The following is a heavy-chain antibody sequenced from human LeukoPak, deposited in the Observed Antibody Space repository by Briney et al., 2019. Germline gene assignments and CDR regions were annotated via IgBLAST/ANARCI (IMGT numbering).Heavy chain of an antibody. CDR3: TREAGYGDFDY. D-gene: IGHD4-17*01. V-gene: IGHV1-46*01. CDR2: SNPSGGTT. CDR1: GYTFTSYY. Sequence: EASVRVSCKASGYTFTSYYIHWVRQAPGQGLEWMGISNPSGGTTKYAQRFQGRVTMTRDTSTSTVYVELSSLRSEDTAVYYCTREAGYGDFDYWGQGTLVTVSS. J-gene: IGHJ4*02.